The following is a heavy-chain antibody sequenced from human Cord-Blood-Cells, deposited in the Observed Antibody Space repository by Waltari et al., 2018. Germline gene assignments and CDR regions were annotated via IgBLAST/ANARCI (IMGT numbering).Heavy chain of an antibody. V-gene: IGHV4-34*01. CDR1: GGSFSGYY. D-gene: IGHD6-13*01. J-gene: IGHJ4*02. CDR3: ARESRIAAAGTIDY. CDR2: INHSGST. Sequence: AVYGGSFSGYYWSWIRQPPGKGLEWIGEINHSGSTNYNPSLKSRVTISVDTSKNQFSLKLSSVTAADTAVYYCARESRIAAAGTIDYWGQGTLVTVSS.